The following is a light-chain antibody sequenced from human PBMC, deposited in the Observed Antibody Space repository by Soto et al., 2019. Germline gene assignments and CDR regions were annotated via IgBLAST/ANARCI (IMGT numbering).Light chain of an antibody. CDR2: GNS. CDR1: SSNIGAGYD. CDR3: QSYDSSLSGSVV. J-gene: IGLJ2*01. Sequence: QPVLTQPPSVSGAPGQRVTISGTGSSSNIGAGYDVHWYQQLPGTAPKLLIYGNSNRPSGVPDRFSGSKSGTSASLAITGLQAEDEADYYCQSYDSSLSGSVVFGGGTQLTVL. V-gene: IGLV1-40*01.